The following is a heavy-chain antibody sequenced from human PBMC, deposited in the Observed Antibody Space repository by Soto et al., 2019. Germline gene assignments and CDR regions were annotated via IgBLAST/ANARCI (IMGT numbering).Heavy chain of an antibody. Sequence: QLQLVQSGGEVKTPGASVKVSCTTSGYTFTSHGISWVRQAPGQGLEWMGWISTYNGKTDYAQKFQGRVTMTADTRTSTDYMEVRSLRSDDTAVYYCARLLTEGATYREDAFDMWGQGTNVTVSS. D-gene: IGHD1-26*01. CDR2: ISTYNGKT. CDR1: GYTFTSHG. CDR3: ARLLTEGATYREDAFDM. J-gene: IGHJ3*02. V-gene: IGHV1-18*01.